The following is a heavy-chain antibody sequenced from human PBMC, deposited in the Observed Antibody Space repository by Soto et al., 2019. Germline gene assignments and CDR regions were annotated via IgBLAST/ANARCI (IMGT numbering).Heavy chain of an antibody. CDR3: ARDGYYYDSSGYQRVYYFDY. Sequence: QVQLQESGPGLVKPSETLSLTCTVSGGSISSYYWSWIRQPPGKGLEWIGYIYYSGSTNYNPSLKSRVTISVATSKNQFSLKLSSVTAADTAVYYCARDGYYYDSSGYQRVYYFDYWGQGTLVTVSS. V-gene: IGHV4-59*01. J-gene: IGHJ4*02. CDR1: GGSISSYY. CDR2: IYYSGST. D-gene: IGHD3-22*01.